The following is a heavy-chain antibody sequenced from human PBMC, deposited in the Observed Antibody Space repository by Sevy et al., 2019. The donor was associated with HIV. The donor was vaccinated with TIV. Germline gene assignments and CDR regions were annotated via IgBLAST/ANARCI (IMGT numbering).Heavy chain of an antibody. CDR2: ISSSSSYI. Sequence: GGSLRLSCAASGFTFSSYSMNWVRQAPGKGLEWVSSISSSSSYIYYAASVKGRFTISRDNAKNSLYLQMNSLRAEDTAVYYCGRESDYVWGSYRCIDYWGQGTLVTVSS. J-gene: IGHJ4*02. CDR1: GFTFSSYS. D-gene: IGHD3-16*02. V-gene: IGHV3-21*01. CDR3: GRESDYVWGSYRCIDY.